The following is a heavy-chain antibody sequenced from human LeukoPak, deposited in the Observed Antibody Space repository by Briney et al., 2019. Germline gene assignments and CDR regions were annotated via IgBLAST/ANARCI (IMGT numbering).Heavy chain of an antibody. J-gene: IGHJ4*02. Sequence: QSGGSLRLSCAASGFTFDDYAMHWVRQAPGKGLGWVSGISWNSGSIGYADSVKGRFTISRDNAKNSLYLQMNSLRAEDTALYYCAKGPMIAGDYFDYWGQGTLVTVSS. CDR3: AKGPMIAGDYFDY. CDR1: GFTFDDYA. D-gene: IGHD3-22*01. V-gene: IGHV3-9*01. CDR2: ISWNSGSI.